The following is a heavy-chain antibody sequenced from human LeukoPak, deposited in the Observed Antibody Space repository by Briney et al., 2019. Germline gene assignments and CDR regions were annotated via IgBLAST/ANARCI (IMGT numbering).Heavy chain of an antibody. J-gene: IGHJ4*02. CDR3: ARVGSYLAAAGTFDY. CDR1: GYSFTGHY. V-gene: IGHV1-2*02. Sequence: ASVKVSCKASGYSFTGHYMHWVRQAPGQGLEWMGWINPKSGGTNYAQKFQGRVTMTTDTSTSTAYMELRSLRSDDTAVYYCARVGSYLAAAGTFDYWGQGTLVTVSS. CDR2: INPKSGGT. D-gene: IGHD6-13*01.